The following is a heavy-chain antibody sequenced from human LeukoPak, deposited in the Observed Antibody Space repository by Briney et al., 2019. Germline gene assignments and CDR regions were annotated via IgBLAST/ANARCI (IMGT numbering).Heavy chain of an antibody. CDR3: TRSVPRYCSSTSCRYFDY. Sequence: GGSLRLSCTASGFTFGDYAMSWVRQAPGKGLEWVGFIRSKAYGGTTEYAASVKGRFTISRDDSKSIAYLQMNSLKTEDTAVYYCTRSVPRYCSSTSCRYFDYWGQGTLVTVPS. D-gene: IGHD2-2*01. J-gene: IGHJ4*02. V-gene: IGHV3-49*04. CDR2: IRSKAYGGTT. CDR1: GFTFGDYA.